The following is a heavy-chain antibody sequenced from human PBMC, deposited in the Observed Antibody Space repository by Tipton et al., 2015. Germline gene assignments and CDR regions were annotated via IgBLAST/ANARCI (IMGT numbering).Heavy chain of an antibody. V-gene: IGHV3-23*01. CDR3: ATKRRIAVAGAYYYGMDV. CDR1: GFTFRDHA. D-gene: IGHD6-19*01. CDR2: VSSGGGST. Sequence: GSLRLSCAASGFTFRDHAMSWVRQAPGKGLEWLAVVSSGGGSTFYADSVQGRFTISRDNSKDTLYLQMNSLRADDTAVYYCATKRRIAVAGAYYYGMDVWGQGTTVTVYS. J-gene: IGHJ6*02.